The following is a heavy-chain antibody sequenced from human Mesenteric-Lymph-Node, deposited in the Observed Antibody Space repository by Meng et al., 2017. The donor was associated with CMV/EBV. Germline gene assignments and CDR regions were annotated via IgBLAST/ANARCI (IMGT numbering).Heavy chain of an antibody. CDR3: ARGSSYDILTGYFDY. D-gene: IGHD3-9*01. J-gene: IGHJ4*02. CDR2: INHSGST. V-gene: IGHV4-34*01. CDR1: GGSFSGYY. Sequence: QVQLHQSGAGLLKPSETLFVTCAVYGGSFSGYYWNWIRQSPEKGLEWIGEINHSGSTTYNPSFTSRIIISVDTSTNQISLNMSSVTAADTAVYYCARGSSYDILTGYFDYWGQRALVTVSS.